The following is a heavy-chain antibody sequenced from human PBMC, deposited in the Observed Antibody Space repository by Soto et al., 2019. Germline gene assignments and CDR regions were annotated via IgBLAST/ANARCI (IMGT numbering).Heavy chain of an antibody. J-gene: IGHJ6*02. Sequence: EVQLVESGGGLVQPGGSLRLSCAASGFTFSSYSMNWVRQAPGKRLEWVSYISSSSSTIYYADSVKGRFTISRDNAKNSLYLQMNSLRDEDTAVYYCARGGWDLPPYYYYYGMDVWGQGTTVTVSS. CDR3: ARGGWDLPPYYYYYGMDV. V-gene: IGHV3-48*02. D-gene: IGHD1-26*01. CDR1: GFTFSSYS. CDR2: ISSSSSTI.